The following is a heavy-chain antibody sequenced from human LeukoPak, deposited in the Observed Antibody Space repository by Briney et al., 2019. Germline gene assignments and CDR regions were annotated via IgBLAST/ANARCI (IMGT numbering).Heavy chain of an antibody. J-gene: IGHJ4*02. CDR2: IYYTGNT. D-gene: IGHD5-18*01. Sequence: SETLSLTCIVSGGPVNNRSHYWGWIRQPPGKGLEWIGNIYYTGNTYYKPSLKGRVTLSIDLANNQFSLRLLSVTAADTAVYYCARIEDVTRGYNHAYYFDYWGQGTLVTVSS. V-gene: IGHV4-39*01. CDR3: ARIEDVTRGYNHAYYFDY. CDR1: GGPVNNRSHY.